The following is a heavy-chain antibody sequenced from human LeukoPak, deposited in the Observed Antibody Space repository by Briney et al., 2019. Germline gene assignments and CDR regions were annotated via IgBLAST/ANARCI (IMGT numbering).Heavy chain of an antibody. Sequence: GASVTVSCTASGYTFTTYGISWVRQAPGQGLEWMGWISAYNGNTNYAQKLQGRVTMTTDTSTSTAYMELRSLRSDDTAVYYCARGGYYYDSSGATFDYWGQGTLVTVSS. CDR1: GYTFTTYG. V-gene: IGHV1-18*01. J-gene: IGHJ4*02. D-gene: IGHD3-22*01. CDR2: ISAYNGNT. CDR3: ARGGYYYDSSGATFDY.